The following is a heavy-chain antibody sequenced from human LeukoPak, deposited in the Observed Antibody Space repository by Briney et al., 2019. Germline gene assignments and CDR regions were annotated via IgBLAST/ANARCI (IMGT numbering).Heavy chain of an antibody. CDR2: IYYSGST. CDR1: GGSISSSSYY. D-gene: IGHD3-16*02. Sequence: SETLSLTCTVSGGSISSSSYYWGWIRQPPGKGLEWIGSIYYSGSTYYNPSLKSRVTISVDTSKNQFSLKLSSVTAADTAVYYWAIVLTVGGVIAHNWFDPCGQGTLVTVSS. CDR3: AIVLTVGGVIAHNWFDP. V-gene: IGHV4-39*07. J-gene: IGHJ5*02.